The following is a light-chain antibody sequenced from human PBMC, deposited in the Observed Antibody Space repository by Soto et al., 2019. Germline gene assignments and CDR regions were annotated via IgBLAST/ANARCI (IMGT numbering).Light chain of an antibody. V-gene: IGKV3-20*01. Sequence: EMVLTHSPGTLSLSPLKTATLSFSACQSVSSNYLVWYQQKPGQAPRPLIYGASNRATGIPDRFSGSGSGKDFTLTISRLEPEDFAVYYCKQYGSSGTFGQGTKVDIK. CDR2: GAS. CDR1: QSVSSNY. CDR3: KQYGSSGT. J-gene: IGKJ1*01.